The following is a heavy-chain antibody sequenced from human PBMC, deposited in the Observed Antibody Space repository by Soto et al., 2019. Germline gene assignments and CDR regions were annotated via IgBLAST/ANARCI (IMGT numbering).Heavy chain of an antibody. D-gene: IGHD1-26*01. J-gene: IGHJ6*02. CDR1: GFPFSTSA. CDR2: ISATSDAA. Sequence: CSLRLSCAASGFPFSTSAMNWVRQAPGKGLEWVSIISATSDAAYYAESVKGRFTSSRDNSKNTLYLQMNSLRPEDTAMYYCGKYSGSYPVYNGMNVWGQGTTVTVSS. V-gene: IGHV3-23*01. CDR3: GKYSGSYPVYNGMNV.